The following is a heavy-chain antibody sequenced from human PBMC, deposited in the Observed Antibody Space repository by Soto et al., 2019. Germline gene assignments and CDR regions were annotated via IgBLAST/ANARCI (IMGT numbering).Heavy chain of an antibody. Sequence: SETLSLTCTVSGGSISSYYWSWIRQPPGKGLEWIGYIYYSGSTNYNPSLKSRVTISVDTSKNQFSLKLSSVTAADTAVYYCARFGGYPYYDILTVYSYYFEYWGQETLVPVSS. CDR3: ARFGGYPYYDILTVYSYYFEY. CDR1: GGSISSYY. D-gene: IGHD3-9*01. J-gene: IGHJ4*02. V-gene: IGHV4-59*01. CDR2: IYYSGST.